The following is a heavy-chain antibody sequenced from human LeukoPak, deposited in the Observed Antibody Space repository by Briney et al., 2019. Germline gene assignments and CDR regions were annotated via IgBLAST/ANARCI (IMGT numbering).Heavy chain of an antibody. CDR2: ISGSGGST. J-gene: IGHJ4*02. CDR1: GFTFSSYA. Sequence: PGGSLRLSCAASGFTFSSYAMSWVRQAPGKGLEWVSAISGSGGSTYYADSVKGRFTISRDNSKNTLYLQMNSLRAEDTAVYYCAKEDDFWSGSPKGDYFDYWGQGTLVTVSS. D-gene: IGHD3-3*01. CDR3: AKEDDFWSGSPKGDYFDY. V-gene: IGHV3-23*01.